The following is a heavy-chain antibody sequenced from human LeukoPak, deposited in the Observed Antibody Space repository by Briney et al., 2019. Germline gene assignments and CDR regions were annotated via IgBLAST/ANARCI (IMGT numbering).Heavy chain of an antibody. Sequence: PGGSLRLSCAASGFTFSNYVMSWVRQAPGKGLEWVSSISGSGGNTNYADSVKGRFTISRGNSKNTLYLQMNSLRAEDTALYFCAKESSSSNYYYGLDVWGQGTTVTVSS. CDR1: GFTFSNYV. J-gene: IGHJ6*02. CDR2: ISGSGGNT. D-gene: IGHD6-6*01. CDR3: AKESSSSNYYYGLDV. V-gene: IGHV3-23*01.